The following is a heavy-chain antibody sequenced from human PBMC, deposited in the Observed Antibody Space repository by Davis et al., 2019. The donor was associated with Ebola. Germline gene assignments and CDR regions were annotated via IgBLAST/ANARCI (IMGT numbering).Heavy chain of an antibody. V-gene: IGHV4-59*12. Sequence: GSLRLSCTVSGGSISSYYWSWIRQPPGKGLEWIGYIYYSGSTNYNPSLKSRVTISVDTSKNQFSLKLSSVTAADTAVYYCARDGYGYYYYGMDVWGQGTTVTVSS. CDR2: IYYSGST. CDR3: ARDGYGYYYYGMDV. J-gene: IGHJ6*02. CDR1: GGSISSYY. D-gene: IGHD1-1*01.